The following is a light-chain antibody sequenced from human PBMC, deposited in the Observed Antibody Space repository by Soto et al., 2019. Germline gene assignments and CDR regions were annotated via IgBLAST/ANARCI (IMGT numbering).Light chain of an antibody. V-gene: IGLV2-8*01. CDR2: EVN. CDR3: ISYTSSSTWV. Sequence: QSVLTQPPSASGSPGQSVTISCTGTSGDVGGYNYVSWYQQHPGKAPKLMIYEVNKRPSGVPDRFSGSKSGNTASLTVSGLQAEDEADYYCISYTSSSTWVFGGGTQLTVL. CDR1: SGDVGGYNY. J-gene: IGLJ3*02.